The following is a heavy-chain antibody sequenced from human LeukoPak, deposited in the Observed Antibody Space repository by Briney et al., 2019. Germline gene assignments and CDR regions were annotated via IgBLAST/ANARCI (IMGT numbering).Heavy chain of an antibody. CDR2: IYYSGST. D-gene: IGHD1-26*01. J-gene: IGHJ6*03. V-gene: IGHV4-59*01. Sequence: SETLSLTCTDSGGSISSYYWSWIRPPPGKGLEWIGHIYYSGSTNYNPSLKSRVTISVDTSKNHFSLKLSSVTAADTAVYYCARLGATTFYYYDYMDVWGKGTTVTVSS. CDR3: ARLGATTFYYYDYMDV. CDR1: GGSISSYY.